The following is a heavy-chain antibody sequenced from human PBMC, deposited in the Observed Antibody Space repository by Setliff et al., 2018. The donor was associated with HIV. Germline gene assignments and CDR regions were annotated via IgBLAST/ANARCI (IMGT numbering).Heavy chain of an antibody. CDR2: VYHSGKT. V-gene: IGHV4-38-2*02. D-gene: IGHD3-16*01. Sequence: SETLSLTCTVSGQFISDGYYWGWIRQPPGKGLEWIGSVYHSGKTYYNPSLKSRVTMSADTSKNQISLMLSSMTAADTAVYYCATHDFGEGSCFDPWGQGSLVTVSS. CDR1: GQFISDGYY. CDR3: ATHDFGEGSCFDP. J-gene: IGHJ5*02.